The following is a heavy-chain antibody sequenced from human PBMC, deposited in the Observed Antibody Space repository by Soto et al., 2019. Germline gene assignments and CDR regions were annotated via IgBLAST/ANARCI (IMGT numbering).Heavy chain of an antibody. CDR1: GDSISSGAYY. J-gene: IGHJ4*02. V-gene: IGHV4-31*03. CDR2: IYYSGNT. D-gene: IGHD3-22*01. Sequence: QVQLQESGPGLVKPSQTLSLSCTVSGDSISSGAYYWSWIRQHPGKGLEWIGYIYYSGNTYYNPSLKSRVTISVDTSMNQFSLKLYSVTAADTAVYYCARTPYDSSGYGYFDYWGQGTLVTVSS. CDR3: ARTPYDSSGYGYFDY.